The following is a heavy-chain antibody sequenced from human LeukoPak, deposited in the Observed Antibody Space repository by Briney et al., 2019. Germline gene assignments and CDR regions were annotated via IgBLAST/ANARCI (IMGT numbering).Heavy chain of an antibody. CDR1: GFTFSSYG. J-gene: IGHJ5*02. Sequence: GGSLRLSCAAYGFTFSSYGMSWVRQAPGKGLKWVSGISGSGGSTYYVDSVKGRFTISRDNSKNTLFLQMNSLRAEDTAVYYCAKHAGYSSANSWFDPWGQGTLVTVSS. CDR3: AKHAGYSSANSWFDP. D-gene: IGHD6-19*01. CDR2: ISGSGGST. V-gene: IGHV3-23*01.